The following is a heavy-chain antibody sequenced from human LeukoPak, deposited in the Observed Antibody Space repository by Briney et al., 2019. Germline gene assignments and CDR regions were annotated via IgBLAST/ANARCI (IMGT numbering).Heavy chain of an antibody. D-gene: IGHD4-17*01. CDR2: MSGSGNTI. V-gene: IGHV3-48*03. CDR1: GFTFSSFE. J-gene: IGHJ4*02. Sequence: QPGGSLRLSCAASGFTFSSFEMNWVRQAPGKGLEWISYMSGSGNTIKYADSVKGRFTISRDNTKNSLSLQMNSLRADDTAVYYCTREGAGGDRDYWGQGTLVTVSS. CDR3: TREGAGGDRDY.